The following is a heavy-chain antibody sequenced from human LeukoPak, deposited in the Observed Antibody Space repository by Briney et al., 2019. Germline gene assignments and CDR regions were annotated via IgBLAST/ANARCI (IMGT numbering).Heavy chain of an antibody. CDR3: ALRSSTSWCLRD. Sequence: SETLSLTCTVSGGSISSYYWSWIRQPPGKGLEWIGYIYYSGSTNYNPSLKSRVTISVDTSKNQFSLKLSSVTAADTAVYYCALRSSTSWCLRDWGQGTLVTVSS. D-gene: IGHD2-2*01. J-gene: IGHJ4*02. V-gene: IGHV4-59*08. CDR1: GGSISSYY. CDR2: IYYSGST.